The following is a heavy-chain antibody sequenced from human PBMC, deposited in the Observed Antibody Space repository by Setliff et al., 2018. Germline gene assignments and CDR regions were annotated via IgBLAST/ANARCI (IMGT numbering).Heavy chain of an antibody. CDR1: GYSFTSYW. CDR3: ASTLYYYESSGYGAFDI. J-gene: IGHJ3*02. Sequence: GESLKISCKGSGYSFTSYWIGWVRQMPGKGLEWMGIIYPGDSDTRYSPSFQGQVTISADKSISTAYLQWSSLKASDTAMYYCASTLYYYESSGYGAFDIWGQGTMVTVSS. V-gene: IGHV5-51*01. CDR2: IYPGDSDT. D-gene: IGHD3-22*01.